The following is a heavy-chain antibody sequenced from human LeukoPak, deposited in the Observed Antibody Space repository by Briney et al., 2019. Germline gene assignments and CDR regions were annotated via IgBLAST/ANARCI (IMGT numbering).Heavy chain of an antibody. J-gene: IGHJ6*02. CDR1: GFTFSSYG. CDR3: ARARPALGQGMDV. V-gene: IGHV3-33*01. Sequence: GRSLRLSCAASGFTFSSYGMHRVRQAPGKGLEWVAVIWYDGSNKYYADSVKGRFTISRDNSKNTLYLQMNSLRAEDTAVYYCARARPALGQGMDVWGQGTTVTVSS. CDR2: IWYDGSNK.